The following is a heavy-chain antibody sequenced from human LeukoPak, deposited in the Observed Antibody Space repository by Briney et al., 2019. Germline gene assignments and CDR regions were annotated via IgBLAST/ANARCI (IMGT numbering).Heavy chain of an antibody. Sequence: SETLSLTCAVYGGSFSGYYWSWIRQPPGKGLEWIGEINHSGSTNYNPSLKSRVTISVDTSKNQFSLKLSSVTAADTAVYYCARGGGSAWFDYWGQGTLVTVSS. V-gene: IGHV4-34*01. D-gene: IGHD1-26*01. J-gene: IGHJ4*02. CDR1: GGSFSGYY. CDR3: ARGGGSAWFDY. CDR2: INHSGST.